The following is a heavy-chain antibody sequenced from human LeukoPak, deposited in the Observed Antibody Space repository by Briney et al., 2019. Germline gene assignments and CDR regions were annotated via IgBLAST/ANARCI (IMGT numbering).Heavy chain of an antibody. CDR3: ARDAGEMAIYWYSDL. Sequence: GGSLRLSCAASGFTFSSFSMNWVRQTPGKGLEWVSYISSSSNSIYYTDSVEGRFTISRDNAKNSLYLQMNSLRAEDTAVYFCARDAGEMAIYWYSDLWGRGTLVTVSS. V-gene: IGHV3-48*01. CDR2: ISSSSNSI. D-gene: IGHD5-24*01. J-gene: IGHJ2*01. CDR1: GFTFSSFS.